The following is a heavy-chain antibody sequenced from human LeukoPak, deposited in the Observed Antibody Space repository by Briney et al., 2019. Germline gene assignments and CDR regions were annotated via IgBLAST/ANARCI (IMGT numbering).Heavy chain of an antibody. CDR1: GFTFSSYE. CDR3: AKVTGYYSQQNINFDY. CDR2: ISSSGSTI. D-gene: IGHD3-9*01. V-gene: IGHV3-48*03. J-gene: IGHJ4*02. Sequence: GGSLRLSCAASGFTFSSYEMNWVRQAPGKGLEWVSYISSSGSTIYYADSVKGRFTISRDNSKNTLYLQMNSLRAEDTAVYYCAKVTGYYSQQNINFDYWGQGTLVTVSS.